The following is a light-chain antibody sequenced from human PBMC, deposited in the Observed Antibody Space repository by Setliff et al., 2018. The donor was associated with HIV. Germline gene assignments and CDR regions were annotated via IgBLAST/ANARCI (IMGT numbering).Light chain of an antibody. CDR1: SSDVGGYDY. V-gene: IGLV2-14*01. Sequence: QSVLTRPASVSGSPGQSITISCTGTSSDVGGYDYVSWYQQHPGKVPKLMLYEVGNRPSGVSNRFSGSKSGNTASLTISGLQAEDEADYYCCSYTSSTTLVFGTGTKVTV. J-gene: IGLJ1*01. CDR2: EVG. CDR3: CSYTSSTTLV.